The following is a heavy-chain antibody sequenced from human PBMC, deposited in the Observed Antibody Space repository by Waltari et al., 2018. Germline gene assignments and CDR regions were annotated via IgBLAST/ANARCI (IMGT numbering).Heavy chain of an antibody. CDR3: ARVGTLAFDF. CDR2: VHFTGWA. D-gene: IGHD3-10*01. CDR1: GGSISTGSYY. Sequence: QVRLQESGPGMVKSSQTLSLTCTVSGGSISTGSYYWTWIRHLPGKGLEWIGYVHFTGWAFYNPALASLLSIPVDTSKNQFSLNLESVRPADTAVYYCARVGTLAFDFWGQGTEVAVSS. J-gene: IGHJ3*01. V-gene: IGHV4-31*01.